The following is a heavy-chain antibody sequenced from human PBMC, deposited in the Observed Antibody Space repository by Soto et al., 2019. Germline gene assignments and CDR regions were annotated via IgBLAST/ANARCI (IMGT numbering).Heavy chain of an antibody. Sequence: GGSLRLSCAASGFDFSDYYMSWSRLAPGKGLEWISYISDSGSPLYYADSVKGRFSISRDNAMKSVYLQMNNLRADDTALYFCARDIRGYGMDVWGQGTTVTVSS. CDR2: ISDSGSPL. V-gene: IGHV3-11*01. CDR3: ARDIRGYGMDV. CDR1: GFDFSDYY. D-gene: IGHD3-10*01. J-gene: IGHJ6*02.